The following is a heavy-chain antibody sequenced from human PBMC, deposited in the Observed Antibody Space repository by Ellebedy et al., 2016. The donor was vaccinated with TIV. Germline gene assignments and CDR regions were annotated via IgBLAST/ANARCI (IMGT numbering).Heavy chain of an antibody. D-gene: IGHD3-22*01. V-gene: IGHV1-18*04. Sequence: ASVKVSCKASGYTFTKYGISWVRQAPGQGLEWMGWISGYNGDTNYAQKFQGRVTMTIETSTNTVYMDLSSLRSEDTAVYYCARGDNYYYDSSGYYYSYWGQGTLVTVSS. J-gene: IGHJ4*02. CDR2: ISGYNGDT. CDR1: GYTFTKYG. CDR3: ARGDNYYYDSSGYYYSY.